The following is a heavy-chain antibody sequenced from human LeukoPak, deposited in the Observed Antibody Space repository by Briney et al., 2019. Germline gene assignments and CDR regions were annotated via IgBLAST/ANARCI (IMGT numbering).Heavy chain of an antibody. J-gene: IGHJ4*02. Sequence: GGFLRVSCAASGVTFSGYSMNWVRQAPGKGLEWVSAITATSLHISYADSVKGRFTISRDNAKNSLYLQMNSLRAEDTAVYYCARDLTIFGVVQYYFDYWGQGTLVTVSS. D-gene: IGHD3-3*01. V-gene: IGHV3-21*01. CDR1: GVTFSGYS. CDR2: ITATSLHI. CDR3: ARDLTIFGVVQYYFDY.